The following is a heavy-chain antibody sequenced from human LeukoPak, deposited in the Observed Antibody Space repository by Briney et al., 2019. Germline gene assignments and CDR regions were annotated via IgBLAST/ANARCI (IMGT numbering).Heavy chain of an antibody. D-gene: IGHD3-22*01. CDR2: ISHSGRA. J-gene: IGHJ4*02. CDR3: ARAGIRLDSPGYYSSSDY. V-gene: IGHV4-34*01. CDR1: GGSFSGYY. Sequence: SETLSLTCAVYGGSFSGYYWSWIRQSPGKGLEWIGEISHSGRANYNPSLKSRVTISTDSSKNQFSLRLDSVTAADTAVYYCARAGIRLDSPGYYSSSDYWGQGTLVTVSS.